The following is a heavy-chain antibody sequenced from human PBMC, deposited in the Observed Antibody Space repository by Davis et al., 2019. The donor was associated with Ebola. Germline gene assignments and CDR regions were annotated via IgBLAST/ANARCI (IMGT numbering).Heavy chain of an antibody. Sequence: SETLSLTCTVSGYSISSGYYWSWIRQPPGKGLEWMGEINHHGITSYNPSLKSRVTISVDTSKNQFSLKLSSVTAADTAVYYCARLALNSIAVAGTGRYFDYWGQGTLVTVSS. CDR3: ARLALNSIAVAGTGRYFDY. V-gene: IGHV4-38-2*02. D-gene: IGHD6-19*01. CDR1: GYSISSGYY. J-gene: IGHJ4*02. CDR2: INHHGIT.